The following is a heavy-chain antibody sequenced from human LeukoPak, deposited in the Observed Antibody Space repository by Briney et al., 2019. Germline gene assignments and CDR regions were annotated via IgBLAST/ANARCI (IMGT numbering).Heavy chain of an antibody. V-gene: IGHV3-11*01. J-gene: IGHJ4*02. D-gene: IGHD5-12*01. CDR3: ARGPSGYHNT. CDR2: ISRSGSTK. CDR1: GFTFSDYN. Sequence: KTGGSLRLSCAASGFTFSDYNMRWIRQAPGKGLEWVSSISRSGSTKYYADSVKGRFTISRDNAKNSLFLQMNSLRAEDTAVYYCARGPSGYHNTGGQGTLVTVSS.